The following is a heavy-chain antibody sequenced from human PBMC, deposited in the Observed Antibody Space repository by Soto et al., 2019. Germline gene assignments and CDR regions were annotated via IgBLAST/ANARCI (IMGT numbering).Heavy chain of an antibody. CDR1: GGSLSPNY. CDR3: ARLGAYYQSLDP. J-gene: IGHJ5*02. Sequence: QVLLQESGPGLVKASETLSLTCTVSGGSLSPNYWSWFRQSPGKGLEWIGYIYYVGTTSYNPSLRSGLTISLEPSRSQISLRLSSVTAADTAVYYCARLGAYYQSLDPWGPGILVTVSS. V-gene: IGHV4-59*08. CDR2: IYYVGTT. D-gene: IGHD2-21*01.